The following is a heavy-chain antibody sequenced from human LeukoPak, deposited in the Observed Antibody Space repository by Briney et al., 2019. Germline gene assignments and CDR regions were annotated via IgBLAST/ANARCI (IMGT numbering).Heavy chain of an antibody. CDR1: GFTFSSYA. D-gene: IGHD3-10*01. CDR3: TKGFSGAKFYFDS. V-gene: IGHV3-23*01. J-gene: IGHJ4*02. Sequence: GGSLRLSCAASGFTFSSYAMGWVRQAPGKGLEWVSSIRSGGDITHDADSVKGRFTLSRDNSKNTLYLQMTSLRAEDTALYYCTKGFSGAKFYFDSWGQGTLVTVSS. CDR2: IRSGGDIT.